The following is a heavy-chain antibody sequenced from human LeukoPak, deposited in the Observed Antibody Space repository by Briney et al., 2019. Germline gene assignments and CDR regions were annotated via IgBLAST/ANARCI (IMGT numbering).Heavy chain of an antibody. J-gene: IGHJ4*02. CDR2: FDPEDGET. Sequence: ASVKVSCKVSTYTLTELSIHWVRQTPGKGLGWMEGFDPEDGETIYAQKFQGRVTMTEDTSTDTAYMELSSLRSEDTAVYYCATGGPKWEPIPVPYDYWGQGTLVTVSS. CDR3: ATGGPKWEPIPVPYDY. D-gene: IGHD1-26*01. CDR1: TYTLTELS. V-gene: IGHV1-24*01.